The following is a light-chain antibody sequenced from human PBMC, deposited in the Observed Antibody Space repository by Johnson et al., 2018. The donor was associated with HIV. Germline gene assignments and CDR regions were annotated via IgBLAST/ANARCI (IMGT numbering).Light chain of an antibody. J-gene: IGLJ1*01. CDR2: DNN. Sequence: QSVLSQPPSVSAAPGQKVTISCSGSSSNIGRNYVSWYQQLPGTAPKLLIFDNNKRPSGIPDRFSASKSGTSATLGITGLQTGDEADYYCGTWDSSLSAGVVGTGTKVTVL. V-gene: IGLV1-51*01. CDR3: GTWDSSLSAGV. CDR1: SSNIGRNY.